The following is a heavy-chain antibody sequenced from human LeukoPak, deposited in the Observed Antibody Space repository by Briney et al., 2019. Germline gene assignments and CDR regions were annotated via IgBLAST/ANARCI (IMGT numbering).Heavy chain of an antibody. Sequence: PRRSLRLSCVVSGFTFSSYAMHWVRQAPDRGLEWVAVTSYDGSNKYYADSVKGRFTISRDNSKNTLYLQMNSLRAEDTAVYFCARENYYDSSGFYALGAFDIWGQGTLVTVSS. CDR1: GFTFSSYA. CDR2: TSYDGSNK. J-gene: IGHJ3*02. V-gene: IGHV3-30-3*01. CDR3: ARENYYDSSGFYALGAFDI. D-gene: IGHD3-22*01.